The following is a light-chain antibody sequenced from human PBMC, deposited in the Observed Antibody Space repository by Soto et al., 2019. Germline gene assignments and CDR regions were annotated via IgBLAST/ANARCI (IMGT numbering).Light chain of an antibody. CDR3: LSYAGSYIYV. V-gene: IGLV2-11*01. CDR2: DVS. J-gene: IGLJ1*01. CDR1: NSDVGGYNS. Sequence: QSVLTQPRSVSGSPGQSVTISCTGTNSDVGGYNSVSWYQQHPGKAPQLIIYDVSKRPSGVPDRFSASKSGNTASLTISGLQADDEADYYCLSYAGSYIYVFGTGTKVTVL.